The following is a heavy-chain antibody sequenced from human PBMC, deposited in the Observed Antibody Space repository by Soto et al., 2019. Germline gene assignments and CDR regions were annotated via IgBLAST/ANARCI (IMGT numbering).Heavy chain of an antibody. V-gene: IGHV3-21*01. CDR1: GFTFSSYS. Sequence: EVQLVESGGGLVKPGGSLRLSCAASGFTFSSYSMNWVRQAPGKGLEWVSSISSSSSYIYYADSVKGRFTISRDNAKNSLYLQMNSLRAEDTAVYYCARLGYSTEQYYYYYYYMDVWGKGTTVTVSS. CDR3: ARLGYSTEQYYYYYYYMDV. CDR2: ISSSSSYI. J-gene: IGHJ6*03. D-gene: IGHD6-13*01.